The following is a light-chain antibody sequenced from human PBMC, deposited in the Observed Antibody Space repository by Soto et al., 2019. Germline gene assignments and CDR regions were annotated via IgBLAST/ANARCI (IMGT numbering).Light chain of an antibody. V-gene: IGKV3-20*01. CDR2: GAS. J-gene: IGKJ1*01. CDR3: QQYGSSQRWT. Sequence: EIVMTQPPATLSVSPGERATLSCRPSQSVSSNLAWYQQKPGQAPRLLLYGASSRATGIPDRFSGSGSGTDFTLTISRLEPEDFAVYYCQQYGSSQRWTFGQGTKVDIK. CDR1: QSVSSN.